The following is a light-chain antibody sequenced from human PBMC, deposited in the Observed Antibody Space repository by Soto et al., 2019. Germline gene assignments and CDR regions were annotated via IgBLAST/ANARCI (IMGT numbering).Light chain of an antibody. CDR1: QDIRSF. CDR3: QQSYRSPVA. CDR2: STS. J-gene: IGKJ4*01. Sequence: DIQMTQSPSTLSASVGDRVTITCRASQDIRSFLNWYQQKPGKAPKLLIYSTSNLQSGVPSRFSGGASGAEFTLSISSLQPEDVATYFCQQSYRSPVAFGGGTKVDI. V-gene: IGKV1-39*01.